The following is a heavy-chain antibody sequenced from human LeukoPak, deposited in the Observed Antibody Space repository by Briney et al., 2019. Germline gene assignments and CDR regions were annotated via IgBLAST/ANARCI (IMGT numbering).Heavy chain of an antibody. Sequence: ASVKVSCKASGYTFTSYDINWVRQATGQGLEWMGWMNPNSGNTGYAQKFQGRVTMTRNTSISTAYMELSRLRSEDTAVYYCARTHDILTGYPYGMDVWGQGTTVTVSS. J-gene: IGHJ6*02. CDR3: ARTHDILTGYPYGMDV. D-gene: IGHD3-9*01. V-gene: IGHV1-8*01. CDR2: MNPNSGNT. CDR1: GYTFTSYD.